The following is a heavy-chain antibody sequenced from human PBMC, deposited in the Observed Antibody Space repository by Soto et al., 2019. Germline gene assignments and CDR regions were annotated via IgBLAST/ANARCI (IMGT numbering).Heavy chain of an antibody. D-gene: IGHD6-19*01. CDR2: ICWDDDK. Sequence: QISLKESGPTLVEPTQTLTLTCTFSGFSFSSSGVAVGGISQPPGKALEWVASICWDDDKRYRASLKSRLTITTDTSKNQVVLTMTNMDPVDTGTYYCAHRLRSSNGWWNFDYWGQGIVVTVSS. CDR3: AHRLRSSNGWWNFDY. V-gene: IGHV2-5*02. J-gene: IGHJ4*02. CDR1: GFSFSSSGVA.